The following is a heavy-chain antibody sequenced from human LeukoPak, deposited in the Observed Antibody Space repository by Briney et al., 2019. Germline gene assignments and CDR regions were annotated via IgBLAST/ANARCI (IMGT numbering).Heavy chain of an antibody. J-gene: IGHJ4*02. CDR2: ISSSGSTI. CDR3: ASEPLAVAGLDY. V-gene: IGHV3-48*03. D-gene: IGHD6-19*01. Sequence: GGSLRLSCAASGFTFSSYEMNWVRQAPGKGLEWVSYISSSGSTIYYADSVKGRFTISRDNAKNSLYLQMNSLRAEDTAVYYCASEPLAVAGLDYWGQGTLVTVSS. CDR1: GFTFSSYE.